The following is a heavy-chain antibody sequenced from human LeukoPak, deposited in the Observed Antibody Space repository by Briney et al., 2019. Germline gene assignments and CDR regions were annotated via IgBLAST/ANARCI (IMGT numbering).Heavy chain of an antibody. Sequence: GGSLRLSCAASGFTFSSYSMTWVRQAPGKGLEWVSVIYSGGSTYYADSVKGRFTISRDNSKNTLYLQMNSLRAGDTAVYYCARRVQQSYYYYYMDVWGKGTTVTVSS. D-gene: IGHD6-13*01. V-gene: IGHV3-53*01. J-gene: IGHJ6*03. CDR3: ARRVQQSYYYYYMDV. CDR2: IYSGGST. CDR1: GFTFSSYS.